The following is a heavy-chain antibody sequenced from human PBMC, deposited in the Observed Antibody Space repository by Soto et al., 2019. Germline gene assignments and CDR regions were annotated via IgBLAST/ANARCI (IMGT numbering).Heavy chain of an antibody. CDR3: PREVVVAATGWFDP. D-gene: IGHD2-15*01. CDR2: IIPIFGTA. V-gene: IGHV1-69*05. Sequence: QVQLVQSGAEVKKPGSSVKVSCKASGGTFSSYAISWVRQAPGQGLEWMGGIIPIFGTANYAQKFQGRVTITTDQSTSTADMELSSLRSEDTAMDYFPREVVVAATGWFDPWGQRTLVTVSS. CDR1: GGTFSSYA. J-gene: IGHJ5*02.